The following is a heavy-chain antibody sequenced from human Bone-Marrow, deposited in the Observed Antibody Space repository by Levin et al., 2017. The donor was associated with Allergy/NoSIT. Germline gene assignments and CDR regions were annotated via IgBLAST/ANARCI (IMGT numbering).Heavy chain of an antibody. CDR2: IYYSGST. D-gene: IGHD6-13*01. V-gene: IGHV4-39*01. J-gene: IGHJ5*02. CDR3: ARLRMSSSWYANWFDP. CDR1: GGSISSSSYY. Sequence: SQTLSLTCTVSGGSISSSSYYWGWLRQPPGKGLEWIGSIYYSGSTYYNPSLKSRVTISVDTSKNQFSLKLSSVTAADTAVYYCARLRMSSSWYANWFDPWGQGTLVTVSS.